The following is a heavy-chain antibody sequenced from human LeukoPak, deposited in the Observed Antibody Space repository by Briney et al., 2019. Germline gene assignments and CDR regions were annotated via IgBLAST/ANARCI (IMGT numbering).Heavy chain of an antibody. V-gene: IGHV4-39*01. CDR2: MYYDASS. CDR1: GGSINSGTFY. J-gene: IGHJ4*02. D-gene: IGHD1-26*01. CDR3: ARRSDSGSDDGEDYFDY. Sequence: SETLSLTCTVSGGSINSGTFYWGWIRQPPGKGLEWIGSMYYDASSYYNPSLKSRVTTSVDTSKNQFSLKLTSVTAADTAVYFCARRSDSGSDDGEDYFDYWGQGTLVTVSS.